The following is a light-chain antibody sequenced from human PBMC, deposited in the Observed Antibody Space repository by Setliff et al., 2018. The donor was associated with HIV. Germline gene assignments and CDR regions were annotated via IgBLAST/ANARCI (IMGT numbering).Light chain of an antibody. CDR1: SSDIGSYNY. J-gene: IGLJ1*01. Sequence: SALTQPPSASGSPGQSVTISCTGTSSDIGSYNYVPWYQQHPGKAPKFIIYDVSQRPSGVPDRFSGSKSGNTASLTVSGLQPEDEADYYCASYAGSNNFVFGTGTKVTVL. CDR3: ASYAGSNNFV. CDR2: DVS. V-gene: IGLV2-8*01.